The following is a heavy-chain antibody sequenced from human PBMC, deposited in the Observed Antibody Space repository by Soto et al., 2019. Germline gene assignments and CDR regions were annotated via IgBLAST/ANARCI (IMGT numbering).Heavy chain of an antibody. CDR1: AFSLKTYW. Sequence: EVQLVESGGGLVLPGGSLRLSCVGSAFSLKTYWMGWVRQAPGKGLECVANIRQYGDETFYVDSVKGRFTISRDNANNSVYLQMDILRAEDTGVYYCATGGSGTYYLGPLDYWGQGIMVIVSS. D-gene: IGHD3-10*01. J-gene: IGHJ4*02. CDR2: IRQYGDET. V-gene: IGHV3-7*01. CDR3: ATGGSGTYYLGPLDY.